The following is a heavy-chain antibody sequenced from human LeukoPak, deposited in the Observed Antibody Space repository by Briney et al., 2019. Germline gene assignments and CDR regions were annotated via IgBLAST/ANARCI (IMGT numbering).Heavy chain of an antibody. CDR2: ISHSGST. V-gene: IGHV4-39*07. CDR3: ARHSGGTYYVSLDP. Sequence: PSETLSLTCTVSGGSISTSSYYWGWIRQPPGKGLEWIGEISHSGSTIYNPSLKSRVTISVDTSKNQFSLKLSSVTAADTAVYYCARHSGGTYYVSLDPWGQGTLVTVSS. CDR1: GGSISTSSYY. D-gene: IGHD1-26*01. J-gene: IGHJ5*02.